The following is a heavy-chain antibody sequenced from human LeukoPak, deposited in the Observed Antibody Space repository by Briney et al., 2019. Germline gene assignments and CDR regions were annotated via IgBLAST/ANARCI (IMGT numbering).Heavy chain of an antibody. CDR2: ISAYNGDT. V-gene: IGHV1-18*01. J-gene: IGHJ4*02. D-gene: IGHD2-8*01. Sequence: ASVGVSCKASGGTFSSYAISWVRQAPGEGLEWMGWISAYNGDTKYAQKFQGRVTITTDTSATTVYMELGSLRFDDAAVYYCAREACSDGVCYFEYWGQGTLVTVSS. CDR3: AREACSDGVCYFEY. CDR1: GGTFSSYA.